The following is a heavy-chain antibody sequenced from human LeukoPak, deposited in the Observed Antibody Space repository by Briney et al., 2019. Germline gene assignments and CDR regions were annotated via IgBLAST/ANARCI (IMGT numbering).Heavy chain of an antibody. J-gene: IGHJ4*02. D-gene: IGHD2-8*02. CDR2: ISSSSSTM. Sequence: GGSLRLSCAASGFTFSGFGMNWVRQAPGKGLEWISFISSSSSTMYYADSVKGRFTISRDNAKKSLYLQMNSLRDEDTAVFYCARDVGLGTGMYSEHYFDYWGQGTLVTVSS. CDR1: GFTFSGFG. CDR3: ARDVGLGTGMYSEHYFDY. V-gene: IGHV3-48*02.